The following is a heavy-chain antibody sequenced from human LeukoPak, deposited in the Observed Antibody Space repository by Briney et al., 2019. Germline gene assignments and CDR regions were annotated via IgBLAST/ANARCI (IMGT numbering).Heavy chain of an antibody. CDR2: INWNGGST. D-gene: IGHD1-14*01. V-gene: IGHV3-20*01. J-gene: IGHJ5*02. CDR3: ARDQPGPSFLTYNWFDP. Sequence: GGSLRLSCAASGFTFDDYGMSWVRQAPGKGLEWVSGINWNGGSTGYADSVKGRFTISRDNAKNSLYLQMNSLRAEDTALYHCARDQPGPSFLTYNWFDPWGQGTLVTVSS. CDR1: GFTFDDYG.